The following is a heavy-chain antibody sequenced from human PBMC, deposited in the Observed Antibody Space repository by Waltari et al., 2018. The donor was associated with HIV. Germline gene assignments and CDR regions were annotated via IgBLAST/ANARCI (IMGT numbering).Heavy chain of an antibody. D-gene: IGHD3-10*01. V-gene: IGHV1-24*01. CDR2: FEPEDDET. Sequence: QVQLVQSGAEVKKPGASVKVSCKVSGHTLSELSMHWVRQVPGKGLEWMGNFEPEDDETIYAQKFQGRVTMTEDTSSDTAYMGLSSLKSGDTAVYYCATDFSGMVRAYSYYSLDVWGQGTTVTVSS. J-gene: IGHJ6*02. CDR3: ATDFSGMVRAYSYYSLDV. CDR1: GHTLSELS.